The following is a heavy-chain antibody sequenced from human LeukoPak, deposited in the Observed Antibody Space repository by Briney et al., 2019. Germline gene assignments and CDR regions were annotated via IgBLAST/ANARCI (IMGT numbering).Heavy chain of an antibody. V-gene: IGHV4-34*01. Sequence: SETLSLTCAVYGGAFNGYYWTWIRQPPGKGLEWIGEIDHSGTTNYNPSLKSRVIISVDKSKNQFSLTLSSVTVADTAVYYCARDPYYYRYWGQGTLVTVSS. CDR1: GGAFNGYY. D-gene: IGHD3-10*01. CDR2: IDHSGTT. CDR3: ARDPYYYRY. J-gene: IGHJ4*02.